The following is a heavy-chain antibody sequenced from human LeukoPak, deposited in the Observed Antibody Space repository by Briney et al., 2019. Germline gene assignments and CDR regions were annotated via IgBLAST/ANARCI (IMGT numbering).Heavy chain of an antibody. V-gene: IGHV4-61*02. D-gene: IGHD2-21*02. CDR2: IYTSGST. CDR3: ARIYCGGDCRGYYYHYYMDV. J-gene: IGHJ6*03. CDR1: GGSISSGSYY. Sequence: SETLSLTCTVSGGSISSGSYYWSWIRQPAGKGLDWIGRIYTSGSTKYNPSLKSRVTISVDTSKNQFSLKLSSVTAADTAVYYCARIYCGGDCRGYYYHYYMDVWGKGTTVTISS.